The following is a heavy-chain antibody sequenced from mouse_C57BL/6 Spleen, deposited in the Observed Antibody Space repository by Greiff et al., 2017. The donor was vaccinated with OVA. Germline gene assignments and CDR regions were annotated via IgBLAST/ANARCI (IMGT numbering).Heavy chain of an antibody. Sequence: QVQLQQSGPGLVQPSQSLSITCTVSGFSLTSYGVHWVRQSPGKGLEWLGVIWGGGSTDYNAAFMSRLSITKDNSKSQVFFKMNSLQADDTAIYYCAKLGDYDPTYGFDVWGTGTTVTVSS. CDR3: AKLGDYDPTYGFDV. CDR1: GFSLTSYG. D-gene: IGHD2-4*01. V-gene: IGHV2-5*01. J-gene: IGHJ1*03. CDR2: IWGGGST.